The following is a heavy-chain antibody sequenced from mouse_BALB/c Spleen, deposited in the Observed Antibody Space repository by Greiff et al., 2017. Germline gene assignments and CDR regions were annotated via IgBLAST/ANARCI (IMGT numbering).Heavy chain of an antibody. D-gene: IGHD1-1*02. V-gene: IGHV1-12*01. J-gene: IGHJ4*01. CDR3: ARKDYGDAMDY. CDR1: GYTFTSYN. Sequence: QVQLQQPGAELVKPGASVKMSCKASGYTFTSYNMHWVKQTPGQGLEWIGAIYPGNGDTSYNQKFKGKATLTVDKSSSTAHMELRSLASEDSAVYYCARKDYGDAMDYWGQGTSVTVSS. CDR2: IYPGNGDT.